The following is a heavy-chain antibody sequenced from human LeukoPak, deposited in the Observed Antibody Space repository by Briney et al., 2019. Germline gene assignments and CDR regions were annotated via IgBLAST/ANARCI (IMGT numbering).Heavy chain of an antibody. CDR3: ARGRGYSYGYAGRLAY. CDR1: GGSISSSNW. J-gene: IGHJ4*02. D-gene: IGHD5-18*01. Sequence: SGTLSLTCAVSGGSISSSNWWNWVRQPPGKGLEWIGEIYHSGSTNYNPSLKSRVTISVDKSKNQFSLKLSSVTAADTAVYYCARGRGYSYGYAGRLAYWGQGTLVTVSS. V-gene: IGHV4-4*02. CDR2: IYHSGST.